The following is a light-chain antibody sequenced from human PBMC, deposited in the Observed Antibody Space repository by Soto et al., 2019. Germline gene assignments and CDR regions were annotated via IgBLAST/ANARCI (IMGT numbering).Light chain of an antibody. Sequence: QSVLTQPASVSGSPGQSITISCTGTSSDVGGYNYVSWYQQHPGKAPKLMIYDVSNRPSGVSNRFSGSKSGNTASLTISGLQAEDEADYYCSSYTISSTSLYVFGTGTKVTVL. CDR1: SSDVGGYNY. CDR2: DVS. CDR3: SSYTISSTSLYV. V-gene: IGLV2-14*01. J-gene: IGLJ1*01.